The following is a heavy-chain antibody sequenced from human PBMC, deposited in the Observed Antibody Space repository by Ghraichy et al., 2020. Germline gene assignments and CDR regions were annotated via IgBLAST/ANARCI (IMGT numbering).Heavy chain of an antibody. CDR1: GFTFSSYW. CDR3: ASATRYDFWSGDYEGFDY. Sequence: LSLTCAASGFTFSSYWMHWVRQAPGKGLVWVSRINTDKSSTRYADSMKGRFTISRDNAKNTLYLQMNSLRAEDTAVYYCASATRYDFWSGDYEGFDYWGQGALVTVSS. J-gene: IGHJ4*02. CDR2: INTDKSST. V-gene: IGHV3-74*01. D-gene: IGHD3-3*01.